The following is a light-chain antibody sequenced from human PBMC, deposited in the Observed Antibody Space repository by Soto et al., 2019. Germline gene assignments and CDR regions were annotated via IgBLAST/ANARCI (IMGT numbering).Light chain of an antibody. J-gene: IGKJ4*01. V-gene: IGKV3D-15*01. CDR3: QQYNNCPLT. CDR1: QSVRGN. Sequence: IVMRQSPATLSVSPGERATLSCRASQSVRGNIAWYQQKPGQAPRLLIYGASTKATGIPARFSGSGSGTEFTLTISSRQSEDFAVYYCQQYNNCPLTLGGGTKVEIK. CDR2: GAS.